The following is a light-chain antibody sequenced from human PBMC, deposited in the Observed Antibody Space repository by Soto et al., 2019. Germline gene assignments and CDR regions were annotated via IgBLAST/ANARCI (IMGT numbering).Light chain of an antibody. CDR1: QSISSY. V-gene: IGKV1-5*01. CDR2: DAS. J-gene: IGKJ4*01. CDR3: QQYNSYMLT. Sequence: DIQMTQSPSSLSASVGDRVTITCRASQSISSYLNWYQQKPGKVPKLLIYDASSLESGVPSRFSGSGSGTEFTLTISSLQPDDFATYYCQQYNSYMLTFGGGTKVDIK.